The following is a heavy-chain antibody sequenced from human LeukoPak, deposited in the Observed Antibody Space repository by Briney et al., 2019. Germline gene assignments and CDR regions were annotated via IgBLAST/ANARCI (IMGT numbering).Heavy chain of an antibody. CDR1: GGPNSSGDYY. D-gene: IGHD6-13*01. CDR2: IYYSGST. Sequence: SETLSLTCTVSGGPNSSGDYYWSWIRQPPGKPLEWIGYIYYSGSTYYNPSLKSRVTISVDTSKNQFSLKLSSVTAADTAVYYCARYRLIAAAGTDAFDIWGQGTMVTVSS. CDR3: ARYRLIAAAGTDAFDI. J-gene: IGHJ3*02. V-gene: IGHV4-30-4*01.